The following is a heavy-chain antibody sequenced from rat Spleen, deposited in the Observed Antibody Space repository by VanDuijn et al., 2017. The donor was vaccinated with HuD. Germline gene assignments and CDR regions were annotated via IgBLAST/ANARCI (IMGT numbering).Heavy chain of an antibody. D-gene: IGHD1-1*01. Sequence: EVQLVESDGGLVQPGRSLKLSCAASGFTFSDYYMAWVRQAPTKGLEWVATISYDGSSTYYRDSVKGRFTISRDNAKSTLYLQMDSLRSEDTATYYCARSKSPSTAYYSGDVGFFDYWGQGVMVTVSS. CDR2: ISYDGSST. CDR1: GFTFSDYY. CDR3: ARSKSPSTAYYSGDVGFFDY. V-gene: IGHV5-29*01. J-gene: IGHJ2*01.